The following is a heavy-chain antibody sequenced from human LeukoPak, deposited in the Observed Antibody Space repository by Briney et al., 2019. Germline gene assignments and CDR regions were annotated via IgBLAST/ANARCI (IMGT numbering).Heavy chain of an antibody. Sequence: ASVKVTFKASGYTFTNYGIRWVRQAPGQGLAWMGWINAYNGNTDYAQKIQGRDTMTTVTSRSTAYMELRSLRSDCMAMYYCARDLSFRYQRYCSSTSCYFANNWFDPWGQGTLVTVSS. CDR1: GYTFTNYG. CDR2: INAYNGNT. D-gene: IGHD2-2*01. CDR3: ARDLSFRYQRYCSSTSCYFANNWFDP. J-gene: IGHJ5*02. V-gene: IGHV1-18*03.